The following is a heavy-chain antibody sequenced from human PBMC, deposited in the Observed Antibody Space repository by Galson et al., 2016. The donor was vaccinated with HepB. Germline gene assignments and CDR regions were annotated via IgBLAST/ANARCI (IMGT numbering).Heavy chain of an antibody. Sequence: SLRLSCAGSGFTFDDYAMHWVRQAPGKGLEWVSVAYGDASSDYADSVRGRFSVSRDNSKRTLYPQMDSLTVEDTAVYFCASRSWFDASGPSWYFDLWGRGTLVTVSS. CDR3: ASRSWFDASGPSWYFDL. J-gene: IGHJ2*01. D-gene: IGHD3-10*01. V-gene: IGHV3-66*01. CDR2: AYGDASS. CDR1: GFTFDDYA.